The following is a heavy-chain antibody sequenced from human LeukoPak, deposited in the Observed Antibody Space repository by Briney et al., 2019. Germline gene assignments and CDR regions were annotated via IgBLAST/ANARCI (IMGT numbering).Heavy chain of an antibody. CDR1: GGSISSSSYY. J-gene: IGHJ4*02. Sequence: SETLSLTCTVSGGSISSSSYYWGWIRQPPGKGLEWIGSIYYSGSTYYNPSLKSRVTISVDTSKNQFSLKLSSVTAADTAVYYCARQEGAYFGYWGQGTLVTVSS. CDR3: ARQEGAYFGY. V-gene: IGHV4-39*01. D-gene: IGHD1-26*01. CDR2: IYYSGST.